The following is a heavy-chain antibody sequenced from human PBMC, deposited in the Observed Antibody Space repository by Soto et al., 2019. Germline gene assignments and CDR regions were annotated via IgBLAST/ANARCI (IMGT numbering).Heavy chain of an antibody. CDR3: ARGKDYYYSSGYHNWLDT. Sequence: SETQYLTCAVSGGAISSGGYSWSCIRQPPGKGLEWIGYIYHSGSTYYNPSLKSRITISVDRSKNQFSLKLSSVTAADTAVYYCARGKDYYYSSGYHNWLDTWGLGTLVTVSS. CDR2: IYHSGST. J-gene: IGHJ5*02. D-gene: IGHD3-22*01. CDR1: GGAISSGGYS. V-gene: IGHV4-30-2*01.